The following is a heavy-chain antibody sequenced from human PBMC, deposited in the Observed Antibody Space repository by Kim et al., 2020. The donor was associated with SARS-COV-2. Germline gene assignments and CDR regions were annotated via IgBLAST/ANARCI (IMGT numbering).Heavy chain of an antibody. V-gene: IGHV4-34*01. Sequence: SETLSLTCAVYVESISGFYWTWIRQSPGKGLGWIGEIDHSGSSKYNQSLMSRVTISADVSTNQFSLKVTFVTAADMGAYYCARRRLTHGVDYWGQRT. J-gene: IGHJ4*02. CDR3: ARRRLTHGVDY. CDR1: VESISGFY. D-gene: IGHD3-10*01. CDR2: IDHSGSS.